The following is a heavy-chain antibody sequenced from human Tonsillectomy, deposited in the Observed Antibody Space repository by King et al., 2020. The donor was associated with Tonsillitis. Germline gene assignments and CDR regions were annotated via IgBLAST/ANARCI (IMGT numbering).Heavy chain of an antibody. D-gene: IGHD6-19*01. V-gene: IGHV3-30*04. Sequence: VQLVESGGGVVQPGRSLRLSCAASGFTFSSYAMHWVRQAPGKGLEWVAVISYDGSNKYYADSVKGRFTISRDNSKNTLYLQMNSLRAEDTAVYYCAREWLVVFDYWGQGTLVTVSS. CDR2: ISYDGSNK. J-gene: IGHJ4*02. CDR1: GFTFSSYA. CDR3: AREWLVVFDY.